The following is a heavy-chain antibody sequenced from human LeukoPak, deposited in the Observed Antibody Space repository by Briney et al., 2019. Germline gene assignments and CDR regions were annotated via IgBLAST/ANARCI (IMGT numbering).Heavy chain of an antibody. J-gene: IGHJ4*02. CDR2: INKDESEK. CDR1: RFTFSDYW. Sequence: PGGSLRLSCAVSRFTFSDYWMRWVRQAPGKGLELVAAINKDESEKRYVDSVKGRFTISRDNARNSVYLQMTSLGAEDTAVYYCATYTQHFGAPGGADYWGLGTLVTVSS. V-gene: IGHV3-7*01. D-gene: IGHD2-8*02. CDR3: ATYTQHFGAPGGADY.